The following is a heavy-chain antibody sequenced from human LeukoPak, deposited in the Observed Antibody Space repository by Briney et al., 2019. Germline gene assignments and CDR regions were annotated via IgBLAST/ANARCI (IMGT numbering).Heavy chain of an antibody. D-gene: IGHD3-10*02. J-gene: IGHJ4*02. CDR3: ARVSYVRGVTVYYFDH. V-gene: IGHV3-21*01. CDR2: ISRSRSYI. Sequence: PGGSLRLSCAASGFTFSSCSMNWVRHAPGKGLEWVSSISRSRSYIYYADSVKGRFTISRDNAKNSLYLQMNSLRAEDTAIYYCARVSYVRGVTVYYFDHWGQGTLVTVSS. CDR1: GFTFSSCS.